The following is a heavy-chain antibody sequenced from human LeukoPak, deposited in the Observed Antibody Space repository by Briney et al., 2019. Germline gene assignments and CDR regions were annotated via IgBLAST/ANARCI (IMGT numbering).Heavy chain of an antibody. V-gene: IGHV3-30-3*01. CDR3: ASDAAQQQLSNLLYGMDV. J-gene: IGHJ6*02. CDR1: GFTFSNSA. Sequence: PGGSLRLSCAVSGFTFSNSAMHWVRQAPGKGLEWVALISHDGNRKYYADSVKGRFTISRDNSKNTLYLQMNSLRAEDTAVYFCASDAAQQQLSNLLYGMDVWGQGTTVTVSS. D-gene: IGHD6-13*01. CDR2: ISHDGNRK.